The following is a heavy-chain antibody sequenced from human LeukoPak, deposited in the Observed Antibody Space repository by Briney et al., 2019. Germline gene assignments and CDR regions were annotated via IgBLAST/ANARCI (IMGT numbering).Heavy chain of an antibody. J-gene: IGHJ4*02. CDR2: ISYDGSNK. Sequence: GGCLRLSCAASGFTFSSYGMHWVRQAPGKGLEWVAVISYDGSNKYYADSVKGRFTISRDNSKNTLYLQMNSLRAEDTAVYYCAMGAMVTFDYWGQGTLVTVSS. V-gene: IGHV3-30*03. D-gene: IGHD5-18*01. CDR3: AMGAMVTFDY. CDR1: GFTFSSYG.